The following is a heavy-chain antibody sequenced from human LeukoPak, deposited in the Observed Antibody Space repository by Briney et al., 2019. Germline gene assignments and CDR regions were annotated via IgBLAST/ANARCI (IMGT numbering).Heavy chain of an antibody. CDR3: ARWSLWFGELLRHFDY. D-gene: IGHD3-10*01. CDR1: GYTFTSYG. V-gene: IGHV1-18*01. J-gene: IGHJ4*02. CDR2: ISAYNGNT. Sequence: ASVKVSCKASGYTFTSYGISWVRQAPGQGLEWMGWISAYNGNTNYAQKLQGRVTMTTDTSTSTAYMELRSLRAEDTAVYYCARWSLWFGELLRHFDYWGQGTLVTVSS.